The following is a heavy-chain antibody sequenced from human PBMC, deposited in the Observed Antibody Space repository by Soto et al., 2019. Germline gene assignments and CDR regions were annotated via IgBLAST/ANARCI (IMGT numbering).Heavy chain of an antibody. Sequence: SVKVSCKASGGTFSSYTISWVRQAPGQGLEWMGRIIPILGIANYAQKFQGRVTITADKSTSTAYMELSSLRSEDTAVYYCASPKALRFLEWQGPSDAFDIWGQGAMVTVSS. CDR2: IIPILGIA. J-gene: IGHJ3*02. CDR3: ASPKALRFLEWQGPSDAFDI. D-gene: IGHD3-3*01. CDR1: GGTFSSYT. V-gene: IGHV1-69*02.